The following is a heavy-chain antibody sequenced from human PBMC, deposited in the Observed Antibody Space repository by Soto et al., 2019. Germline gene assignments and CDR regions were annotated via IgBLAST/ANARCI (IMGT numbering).Heavy chain of an antibody. J-gene: IGHJ6*02. CDR2: IYHSGST. D-gene: IGHD1-26*01. CDR1: GGSISSSNW. Sequence: QVQLQESGPGLVKPSGTLSLTCAVSGGSISSSNWWSWVRQPPGKGLEWIGEIYHSGSTNYNPSLKSRVTISVDKPKNQFSLKLSSVTAADTSVYYCARVSGSYYYGMDVWGQGTTVTVSS. V-gene: IGHV4-4*02. CDR3: ARVSGSYYYGMDV.